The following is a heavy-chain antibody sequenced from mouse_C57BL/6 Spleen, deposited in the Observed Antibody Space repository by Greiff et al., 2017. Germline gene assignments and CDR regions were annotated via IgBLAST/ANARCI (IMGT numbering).Heavy chain of an antibody. D-gene: IGHD3-2*02. CDR3: ARGGTAQAWFAY. CDR1: GYSFTRYY. V-gene: IGHV1-66*01. J-gene: IGHJ3*01. Sequence: VQLQQSGPELVKPGASVKISCKASGYSFTRYYIHWVKQRPGQGLEWIGWIYPGSGNTKYNEKFKGKATLTADTSSSTAYMQLSSLTSEDSAVYYCARGGTAQAWFAYWGQGTLVTVSA. CDR2: IYPGSGNT.